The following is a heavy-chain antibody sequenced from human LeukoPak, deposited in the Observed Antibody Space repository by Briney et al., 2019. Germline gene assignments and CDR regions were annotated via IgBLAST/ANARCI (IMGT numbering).Heavy chain of an antibody. V-gene: IGHV3-48*01. CDR2: ITDSSSSI. J-gene: IGHJ4*02. CDR3: ARDRPHSGYDFDY. Sequence: GGSLRLSCAASGFSFSTYSMNWVRQAPGKGLEWLSYITDSSSSIFYAESVKGRFTISRDNAKNSLYLQMNSLRAEDTAVYYCARDRPHSGYDFDYWGQGTLVTVSS. D-gene: IGHD5-12*01. CDR1: GFSFSTYS.